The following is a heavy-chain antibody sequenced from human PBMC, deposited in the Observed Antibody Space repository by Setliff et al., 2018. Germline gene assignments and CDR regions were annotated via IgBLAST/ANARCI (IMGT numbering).Heavy chain of an antibody. Sequence: SETLSLTCTVSGGSISSGGYYWSWIRQHPGKGLEWIGYIYYSGSTYYNPSLKSRLTISVDTSKNQFSLKLSSWSAADTAVYYCARGRAGHSGHWGQGTLVTVSS. J-gene: IGHJ4*02. CDR3: ARGRAGHSGH. V-gene: IGHV4-31*03. CDR2: IYYSGST. CDR1: GGSISSGGYY. D-gene: IGHD6-19*01.